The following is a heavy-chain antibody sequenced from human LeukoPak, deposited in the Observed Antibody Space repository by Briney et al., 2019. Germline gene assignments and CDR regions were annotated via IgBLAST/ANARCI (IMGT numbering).Heavy chain of an antibody. CDR1: GFTFSSYA. CDR2: ISGSGGST. CDR3: ATTYYYGSGSYRLGAY. J-gene: IGHJ4*02. V-gene: IGHV3-23*01. D-gene: IGHD3-10*01. Sequence: PGGSLRLSCAASGFTFSSYAMSWVRQAPGKGLEWVSAISGSGGSTYYADSVKGRFTISRDNSKNTLYLQMNSLRAEDTALYYCATTYYYGSGSYRLGAYWGQGTLVTVSS.